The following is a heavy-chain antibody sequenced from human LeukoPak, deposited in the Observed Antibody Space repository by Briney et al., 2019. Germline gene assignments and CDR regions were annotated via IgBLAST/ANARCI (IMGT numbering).Heavy chain of an antibody. V-gene: IGHV3-23*01. J-gene: IGHJ3*02. D-gene: IGHD3-3*01. CDR3: AKEGAYYDFWSGYRDYNAFDI. CDR1: GFSFGSYA. Sequence: GGSLRLSCAASGFSFGSYAMSWVRQAAGKGLEWVSEVCGSVSGSGDCTHYADSVKGRFTISRDNSKNTLYLQMNSLRAEDTAVYCCAKEGAYYDFWSGYRDYNAFDIWGQGTMVTVSS. CDR2: VCGSVSGSGDCT.